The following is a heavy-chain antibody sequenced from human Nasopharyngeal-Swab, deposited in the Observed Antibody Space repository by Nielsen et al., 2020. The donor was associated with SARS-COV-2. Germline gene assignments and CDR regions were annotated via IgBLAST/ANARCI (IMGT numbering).Heavy chain of an antibody. CDR3: ARGGTRYYYDSSGYYY. D-gene: IGHD3-22*01. CDR1: GYSFTSYW. CDR2: IYPGDSDT. J-gene: IGHJ4*02. Sequence: KVSCKGSGYSFTSYWIGWVRQMSGKGLEWMGIIYPGDSDTRYSPSFQGQVTISADKSISTAYLQWSSLKASDTAMYYCARGGTRYYYDSSGYYYWGQGTLVTVSS. V-gene: IGHV5-51*01.